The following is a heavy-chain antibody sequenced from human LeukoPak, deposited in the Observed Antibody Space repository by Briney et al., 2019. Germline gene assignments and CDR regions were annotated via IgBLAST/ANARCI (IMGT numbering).Heavy chain of an antibody. J-gene: IGHJ4*02. CDR3: ARMEEVVAANHFDY. Sequence: GGSLRLSCAASGFTFSSYGMHWVRQAPGQGLEWMGIINPSGGSTSYAQKFQGRVTMTRDTSTSTVYMELSSLRSEDTAVYYCARMEEVVAANHFDYWGQGTLVTVSS. V-gene: IGHV1-46*01. D-gene: IGHD2-15*01. CDR1: GFTFSSYG. CDR2: INPSGGST.